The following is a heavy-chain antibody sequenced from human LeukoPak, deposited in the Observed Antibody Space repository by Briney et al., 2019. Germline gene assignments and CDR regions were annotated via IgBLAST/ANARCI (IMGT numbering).Heavy chain of an antibody. V-gene: IGHV4-59*01. CDR1: GDSISSYY. CDR2: IYYSGDT. J-gene: IGHJ4*02. Sequence: PSETLSLTCTVSGDSISSYYWTWIRQPPGRGLEWIAYIYYSGDTNYNPSLKSRVTISIEASKNQPPLKLTSVTAADTAVYYCARQRKYFDYWGQGTLVTVSS. D-gene: IGHD1-1*01. CDR3: ARQRKYFDY.